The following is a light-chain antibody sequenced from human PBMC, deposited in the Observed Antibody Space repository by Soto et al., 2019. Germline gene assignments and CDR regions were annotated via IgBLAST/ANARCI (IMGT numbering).Light chain of an antibody. CDR2: EVN. Sequence: QSALTQPHSASGSPGQSVTISCTGTSSDVGAYNYVSWYQQHPGKAPKLMISEVNKRPSGVPDRFSGSKSGNTASLTVSGLQPEDEADYYCSSYGGPNNSNYVFGTGTKVTVL. J-gene: IGLJ1*01. V-gene: IGLV2-8*01. CDR3: SSYGGPNNSNYV. CDR1: SSDVGAYNY.